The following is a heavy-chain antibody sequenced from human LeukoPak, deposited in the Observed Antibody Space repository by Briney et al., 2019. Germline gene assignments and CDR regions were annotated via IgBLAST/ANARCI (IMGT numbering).Heavy chain of an antibody. CDR2: IYYSGST. Sequence: SETLSLTCTVSGGSLSSYYWSWIRQPPGKGLEWIGYIYYSGSTNYNPSLKSRVTISVDTSKNQFSLKLSSVTAADTAVYYCASSLPFRWLFPLDVWGKGTTVTVSS. J-gene: IGHJ6*04. CDR1: GGSLSSYY. V-gene: IGHV4-59*01. CDR3: ASSLPFRWLFPLDV. D-gene: IGHD3-22*01.